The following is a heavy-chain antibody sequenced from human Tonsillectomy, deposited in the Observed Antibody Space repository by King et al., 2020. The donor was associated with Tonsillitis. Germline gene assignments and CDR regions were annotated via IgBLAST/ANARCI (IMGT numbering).Heavy chain of an antibody. J-gene: IGHJ2*01. Sequence: TLKESGPTLVKPTQTLTLTCTFSGFSLSTSGVGVGWIRQPPGKALEWLALIYWDDDKRYSPSLKSRLTITKDTSENQVVLTMTHMDPVDTATYYCAHSLHDYGDYAFWYFDLWGRGTLVTVSS. D-gene: IGHD4-17*01. CDR1: GFSLSTSGVG. CDR3: AHSLHDYGDYAFWYFDL. V-gene: IGHV2-5*02. CDR2: IYWDDDK.